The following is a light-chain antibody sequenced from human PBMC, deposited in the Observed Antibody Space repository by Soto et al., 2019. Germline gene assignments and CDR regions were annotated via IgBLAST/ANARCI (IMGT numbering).Light chain of an antibody. CDR2: AAS. CDR3: QQYGSSPWT. J-gene: IGKJ1*01. V-gene: IGKV3-20*01. CDR1: QSVTYRY. Sequence: ETVLTQSPGTLALSPGERVTLSCRASQSVTYRYLAWYQQKPGQAPRLLIYAASTRATGIPDRFSGSGSGTDFTFTISRLEPGDFAVYYCQQYGSSPWTFGQGTKVHIK.